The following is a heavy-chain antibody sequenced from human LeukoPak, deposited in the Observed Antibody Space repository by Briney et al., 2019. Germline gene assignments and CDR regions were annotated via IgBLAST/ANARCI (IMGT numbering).Heavy chain of an antibody. J-gene: IGHJ3*02. D-gene: IGHD2-2*01. CDR3: ARGEDIVVVPAALAFDI. CDR1: GFTFSSYS. V-gene: IGHV3-48*01. Sequence: PGGSLRLSCAASGFTFSSYSMNWVRQAPGKGLEWVSYISSNSSTIYYADSVKGRFTISRDNAKNSLYLQMNSLRAEDTAVYYCARGEDIVVVPAALAFDIWGQGTMVTVSS. CDR2: ISSNSSTI.